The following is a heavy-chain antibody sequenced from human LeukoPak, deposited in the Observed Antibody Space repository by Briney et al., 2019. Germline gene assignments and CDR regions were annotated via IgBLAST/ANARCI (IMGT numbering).Heavy chain of an antibody. V-gene: IGHV3-23*01. CDR2: ISGSGGST. Sequence: GGSLRLSCAASGFTFSSYVMNWVRQAPGKGLEWVSTISGSGGSTYYADSVKGRFTISRDNSKNTLYLEMDSLRAEDTAIYYCAKESSSGYFNWGQGTLVSVSS. CDR1: GFTFSSYV. J-gene: IGHJ4*02. CDR3: AKESSSGYFN. D-gene: IGHD3-22*01.